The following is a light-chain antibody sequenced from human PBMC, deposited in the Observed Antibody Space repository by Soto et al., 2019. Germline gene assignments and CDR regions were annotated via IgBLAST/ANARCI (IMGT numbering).Light chain of an antibody. CDR2: EVS. CDR1: PSDVGASNY. V-gene: IGLV2-8*01. Sequence: QSALTQPPSASGSPGQSVTISCTGTPSDVGASNYVSWYQQQPGKAPKLMISEVSKRHSGVPDRFAGSKSGNTASLTVSGLQAEDEADYYCSSSAGTKNMVFGAGTKLTVL. J-gene: IGLJ2*01. CDR3: SSSAGTKNMV.